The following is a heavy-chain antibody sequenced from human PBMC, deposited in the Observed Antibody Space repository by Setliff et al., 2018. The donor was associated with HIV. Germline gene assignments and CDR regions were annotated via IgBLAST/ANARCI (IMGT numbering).Heavy chain of an antibody. Sequence: SETLSLTCPVSGDSTSSYYWSWIRQPPGKGLEWIGYIDYSGSAFYNPSLKSRLTISRDTSKNQFSLRMKSVTAADTAVYYCARDMMIRGVNNYYYYMDVWGKGTTVTVSS. V-gene: IGHV4-59*12. CDR1: GDSTSSYY. CDR2: IDYSGSA. D-gene: IGHD3-10*01. J-gene: IGHJ6*03. CDR3: ARDMMIRGVNNYYYYMDV.